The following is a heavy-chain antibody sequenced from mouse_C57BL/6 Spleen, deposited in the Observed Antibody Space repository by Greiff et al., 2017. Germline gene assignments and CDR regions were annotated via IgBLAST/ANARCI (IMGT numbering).Heavy chain of an antibody. CDR2: ISSGSSTI. J-gene: IGHJ2*01. CDR1: GFTFSDYG. Sequence: EVLLVESGGGLVKPGGSLKLSCAASGFTFSDYGMHWVRQAPEKGLEWVAYISSGSSTIYYADTVKGRFTISRDNAKNTLFLQMTSLRSEDTAMYSCAMGDDYDPDYWGQGTTLTVSS. V-gene: IGHV5-17*01. CDR3: AMGDDYDPDY. D-gene: IGHD2-4*01.